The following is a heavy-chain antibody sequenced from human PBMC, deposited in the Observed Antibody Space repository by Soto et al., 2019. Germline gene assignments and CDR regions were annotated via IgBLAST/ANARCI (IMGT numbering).Heavy chain of an antibody. Sequence: EVQLVESGGGLVQPGGSLRLSCAASGFTVSSNYMSWVRQAPGKGLEWVSVIYSGGSTYYADSVKGRFPISRDNSKNTLYLKMNSLRAEDTAVYYCARGTYYDYVWGSYPSHGMDVWGQGTTVTVSS. CDR2: IYSGGST. CDR3: ARGTYYDYVWGSYPSHGMDV. D-gene: IGHD3-16*02. J-gene: IGHJ6*02. V-gene: IGHV3-66*01. CDR1: GFTVSSNY.